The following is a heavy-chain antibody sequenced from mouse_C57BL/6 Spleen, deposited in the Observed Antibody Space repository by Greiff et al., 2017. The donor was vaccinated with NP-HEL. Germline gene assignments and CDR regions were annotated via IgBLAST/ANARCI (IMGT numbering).Heavy chain of an antibody. Sequence: VQLQQPGAELVRPGSSVKLSCKASGYTFTSYWMHWVKQRPIQGLEWIGNIDPSDSETHYNQKFKDKATLTVDKSSSTAYMQLSSLTSEDSAVYYCARSTEAPLWYFDVWGTGTTVTVSS. CDR3: ARSTEAPLWYFDV. J-gene: IGHJ1*03. D-gene: IGHD1-1*01. V-gene: IGHV1-52*01. CDR1: GYTFTSYW. CDR2: IDPSDSET.